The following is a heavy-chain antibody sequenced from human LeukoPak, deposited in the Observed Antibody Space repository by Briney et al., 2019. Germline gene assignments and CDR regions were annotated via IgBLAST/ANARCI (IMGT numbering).Heavy chain of an antibody. CDR1: GGSISTYY. CDR2: IYYSGST. V-gene: IGHV4-59*01. Sequence: PSETLSLTCTVSGGSISTYYWSWIRQPPGKGLEWIGYIYYSGSTNYNPSLKSRVNISVDTSKNQFSLRLRSVTAADTAVYYCARGRRASSSPRGDYYYCYVDVWGKGTTVTVSS. J-gene: IGHJ6*03. CDR3: ARGRRASSSPRGDYYYCYVDV. D-gene: IGHD6-6*01.